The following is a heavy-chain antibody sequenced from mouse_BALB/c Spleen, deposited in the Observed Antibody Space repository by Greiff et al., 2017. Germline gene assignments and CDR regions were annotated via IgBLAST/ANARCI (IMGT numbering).Heavy chain of an antibody. D-gene: IGHD2-10*02. J-gene: IGHJ3*01. CDR3: ARKGGYEYSAWFAY. CDR2: ILPGSGST. CDR1: GYTFSSYW. Sequence: VQLQQSGAELMKPGASVKISCKATGYTFSSYWIEWVKQRPGHGLEWIGEILPGSGSTNYNEKFKGKATFTADTSSNTAYMQLSSLTSEDSAVYYWARKGGYEYSAWFAYWGQGTLVTVSA. V-gene: IGHV1-9*01.